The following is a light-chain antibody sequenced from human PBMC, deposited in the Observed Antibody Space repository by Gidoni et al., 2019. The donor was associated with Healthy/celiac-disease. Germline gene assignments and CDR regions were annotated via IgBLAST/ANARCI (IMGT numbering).Light chain of an antibody. CDR2: AAS. V-gene: IGKV1-9*01. J-gene: IGKJ4*01. CDR1: QGISSY. CDR3: QQLNSYPLT. Sequence: DIQLTQSPSFLSASVGDRVTITCRASQGISSYLAWYQPKPGKAPKLLIYAASTLQSGVPSRFRGRGSGTEFTLTISSLQPEDFATYYCQQLNSYPLTFGGGTKVEIK.